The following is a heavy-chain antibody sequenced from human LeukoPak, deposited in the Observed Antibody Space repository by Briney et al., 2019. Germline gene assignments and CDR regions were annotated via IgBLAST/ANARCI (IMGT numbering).Heavy chain of an antibody. J-gene: IGHJ4*02. CDR1: GFTFDDYV. V-gene: IGHV3-9*01. CDR2: ISWNSGTK. CDR3: AKEDYGYNEYYFDY. D-gene: IGHD4-17*01. Sequence: PGRSLRLSCVASGFTFDDYVMHWVRQAPGKGLEWVSSISWNSGTKQYADSVRGRFTISRDNAKNSLYLEMNSLRAEGTALYFCAKEDYGYNEYYFDYWGQGTLVTVSS.